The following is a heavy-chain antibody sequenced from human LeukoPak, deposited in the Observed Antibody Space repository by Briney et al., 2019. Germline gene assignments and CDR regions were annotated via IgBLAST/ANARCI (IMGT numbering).Heavy chain of an antibody. V-gene: IGHV4-59*08. CDR1: GGSISSYY. CDR3: ARGLCGGDCYRFDY. J-gene: IGHJ4*02. D-gene: IGHD2-21*02. Sequence: SETLSLTCTVSGGSISSYYWSWIRQPPGKGLEWIGYIYYSGSTNYNPSLKSRVTISVDTSNNQFSLKLSSVTAADTAVYYCARGLCGGDCYRFDYWGQGTLVTVSS. CDR2: IYYSGST.